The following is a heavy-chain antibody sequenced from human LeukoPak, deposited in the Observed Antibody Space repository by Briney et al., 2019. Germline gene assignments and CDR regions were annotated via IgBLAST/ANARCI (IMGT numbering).Heavy chain of an antibody. CDR1: GFTFSRYA. CDR2: TSDSGGST. Sequence: GRSLRLSCSASGFTFSRYAMSWVRQAPGKGLEWVSGTSDSGGSTSYADSVRGRFTISRDNSKNTLYLEMNSLRVEDTAVYYCAKFELSYYGSGSYLLHYWGQGTLVTVSS. V-gene: IGHV3-23*01. J-gene: IGHJ4*02. CDR3: AKFELSYYGSGSYLLHY. D-gene: IGHD3-10*01.